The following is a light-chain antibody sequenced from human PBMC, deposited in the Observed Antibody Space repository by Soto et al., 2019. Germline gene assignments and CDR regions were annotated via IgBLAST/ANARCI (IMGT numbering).Light chain of an antibody. J-gene: IGLJ3*02. CDR1: SSNIGNNY. CDR2: DNN. Sequence: QSVLTQPPSVSAAPGQKVTISCSGSSSNIGNNYVSWYQQLPGTAPKLLIYDNNKRPSGIPDRFSGSKSGTSATLGITGRQTGDEADFYCGTWDGSLSVWVFGGGTKLTVL. CDR3: GTWDGSLSVWV. V-gene: IGLV1-51*01.